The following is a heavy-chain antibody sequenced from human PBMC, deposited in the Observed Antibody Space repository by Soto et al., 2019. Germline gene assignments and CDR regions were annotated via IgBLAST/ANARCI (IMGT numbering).Heavy chain of an antibody. J-gene: IGHJ4*02. Sequence: PSETLSLTCTVSGGSISSGDYYWSWIRQPPGKGLEWIGYIYYSGSTYYNPSLKSRVTISVDTSKNQFSLKLSSVTAADTAVYYCARGGLLEAVNFDYWGKGTLVTVSS. CDR2: IYYSGST. CDR1: GGSISSGDYY. D-gene: IGHD6-25*01. CDR3: ARGGLLEAVNFDY. V-gene: IGHV4-30-4*01.